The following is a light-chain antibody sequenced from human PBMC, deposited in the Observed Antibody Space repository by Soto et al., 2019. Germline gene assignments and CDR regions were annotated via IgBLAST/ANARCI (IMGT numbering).Light chain of an antibody. Sequence: IVMTQSPDSLAVSLGERATINCKSSQSVLYSSNNKNYLAWYQQRPGQPPKLLIYWASTRESGVPDRFSGSGSGTDFTLTISSLQAEDVAVYYCQQYYRTPLTFGQGTKVEIK. CDR2: WAS. J-gene: IGKJ1*01. CDR1: QSVLYSSNNKNY. CDR3: QQYYRTPLT. V-gene: IGKV4-1*01.